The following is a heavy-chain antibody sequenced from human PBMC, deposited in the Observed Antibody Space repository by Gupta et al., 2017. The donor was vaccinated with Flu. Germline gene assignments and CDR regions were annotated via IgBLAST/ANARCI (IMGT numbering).Heavy chain of an antibody. J-gene: IGHJ6*02. V-gene: IGHV3-48*03. D-gene: IGHD3-10*01. CDR3: ARDFLFHDSRRGGFRYGMDV. Sequence: EAQLVESGGGLVQAGGSLRLSCAASGFTFSSYEMNWVRQAPGKGLEWVSYISSSGSTIYYADSVKGRFTISRDNAKNSLYLQMNSLRAEETAVYYCARDFLFHDSRRGGFRYGMDVWGQGTTVTVSS. CDR2: ISSSGSTI. CDR1: GFTFSSYE.